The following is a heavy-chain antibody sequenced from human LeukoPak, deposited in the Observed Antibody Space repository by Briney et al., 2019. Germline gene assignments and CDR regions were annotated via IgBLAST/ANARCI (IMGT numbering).Heavy chain of an antibody. J-gene: IGHJ6*03. CDR2: ISSSGTTI. Sequence: SGGSLRLSCAASGFTFSHYEMNWVRQAPGKGLEWVSYISSSGTTIDYADSVKGRFTISRDNAKNSLYLQMNSLRAEDTAVYYCARDDVWSYHYYMDVWGKGTTVTISS. CDR1: GFTFSHYE. CDR3: ARDDVWSYHYYMDV. D-gene: IGHD2-8*01. V-gene: IGHV3-48*03.